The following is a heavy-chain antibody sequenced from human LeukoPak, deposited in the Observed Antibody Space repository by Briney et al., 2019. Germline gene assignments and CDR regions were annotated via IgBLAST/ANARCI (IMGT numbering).Heavy chain of an antibody. CDR1: GYTFTGYY. D-gene: IGHD6-6*01. V-gene: IGHV1-2*02. Sequence: GASVKVSCKASGYTFTGYYMHWVRQAPGQGLEWMGWINPNSGGTNYAQKFQGRVTMTRDTSISTAYMELSRLRSDDTAVYYCARDLGLEYSSSYVYWGQGTLVTVSS. CDR3: ARDLGLEYSSSYVY. CDR2: INPNSGGT. J-gene: IGHJ4*02.